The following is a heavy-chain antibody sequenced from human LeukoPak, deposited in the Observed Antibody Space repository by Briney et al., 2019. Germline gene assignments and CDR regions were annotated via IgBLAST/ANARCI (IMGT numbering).Heavy chain of an antibody. CDR2: ISGSGGST. CDR1: GFTFSSYG. D-gene: IGHD6-19*01. Sequence: PGGSLRLSCAASGFTFSSYGMSWVRQAPGKGLEWVSAISGSGGSTYYADSVKGRFTISRDNSKNTLYLQMNSLRAEDTAVYYCAKGHDSSGWYAYWGQGTLVTVSS. J-gene: IGHJ4*02. V-gene: IGHV3-23*01. CDR3: AKGHDSSGWYAY.